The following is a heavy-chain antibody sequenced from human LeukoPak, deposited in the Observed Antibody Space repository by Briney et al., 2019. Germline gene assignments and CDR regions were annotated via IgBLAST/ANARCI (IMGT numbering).Heavy chain of an antibody. CDR3: ARNPTGGDSSGYLRDYYFDY. CDR2: IYPGDSDT. J-gene: IGHJ4*02. V-gene: IGHV5-51*01. Sequence: GESLKISCKGSGYSFTSYWIGWVRQMPGKGLEWMGIIYPGDSDTRYSPSFQGQVTISADKSISTAYLQWSSLKASDTAMYYCARNPTGGDSSGYLRDYYFDYWGQGTLVTVSS. CDR1: GYSFTSYW. D-gene: IGHD3-22*01.